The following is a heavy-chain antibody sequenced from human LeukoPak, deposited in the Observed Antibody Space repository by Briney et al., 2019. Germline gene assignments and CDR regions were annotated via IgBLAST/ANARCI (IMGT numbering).Heavy chain of an antibody. CDR1: GGXFNXXX. J-gene: IGHJ4*02. CDR2: IYYGGSA. CDR3: ATYAGGQGGRGY. V-gene: IGHV4-59*08. D-gene: IGHD2-2*01. Sequence: PSETLSLTCSVSGGXFNXXXXXXIXXXXXKXXEXIGEIYYGGSANYNPSLKSRVTISLDTSKNQFSLNMRSLTAADTAVYYCATYAGGQGGRGYWGQGTLVTVSS.